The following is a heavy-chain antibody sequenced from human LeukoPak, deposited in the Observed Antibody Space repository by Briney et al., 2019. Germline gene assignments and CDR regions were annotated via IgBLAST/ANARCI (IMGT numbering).Heavy chain of an antibody. J-gene: IGHJ4*02. V-gene: IGHV3-74*01. Sequence: PGGSLRLSCAASGFTFSIYWMHWVRQAPGKGLVWVSRINGDGTTTDYADFVKGRFTISRDNAKNTLYLQMNSLRAEDTAVYYCAIGPYDYWGQGTLVTVAS. CDR1: GFTFSIYW. CDR2: INGDGTTT. CDR3: AIGPYDY.